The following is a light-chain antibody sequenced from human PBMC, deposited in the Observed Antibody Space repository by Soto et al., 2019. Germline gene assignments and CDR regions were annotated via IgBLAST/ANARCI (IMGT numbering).Light chain of an antibody. CDR1: QSVLYSSTIANY. CDR2: WAS. V-gene: IGKV4-1*01. Sequence: DIVMTQSPDSLAVSLGERATINCKSGQSVLYSSTIANYLAWYQQKPGQPPRLLIYWASTRKSGVPDRFSGSGSGTDFTLTISSLQAEDVSIYYCQQYYSFPVTFGGGTKVDIK. J-gene: IGKJ4*01. CDR3: QQYYSFPVT.